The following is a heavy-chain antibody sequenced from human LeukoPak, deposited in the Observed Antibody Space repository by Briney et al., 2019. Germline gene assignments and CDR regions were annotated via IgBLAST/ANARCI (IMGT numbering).Heavy chain of an antibody. J-gene: IGHJ5*02. CDR2: ISAYNGNT. CDR3: SRGGVYCSSTSCYRSWFDP. Sequence: ASVKVSCKASGYTFTSYGISCVRQAPGQGLEWMGWISAYNGNTNYAQKLQGRVTMTTDTSTSTAYMELRSLRSDDTAVYYCSRGGVYCSSTSCYRSWFDPWGQGTLVTVSS. D-gene: IGHD2-2*01. V-gene: IGHV1-18*01. CDR1: GYTFTSYG.